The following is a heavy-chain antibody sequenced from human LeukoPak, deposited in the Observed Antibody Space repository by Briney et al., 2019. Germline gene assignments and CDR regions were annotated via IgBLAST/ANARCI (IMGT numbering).Heavy chain of an antibody. CDR1: GFTFSSYS. D-gene: IGHD3-22*01. V-gene: IGHV4-34*01. CDR3: ARPHSSGYEFDY. CDR2: INHSGST. J-gene: IGHJ4*02. Sequence: GSLRLSCAASGFTFSSYSMNWVRQAPGKGLEWIGEINHSGSTNYNPSLKSRVTISVDTSKNQFSLKLSSVTAADTAVYYCARPHSSGYEFDYWGQGTLVTVSS.